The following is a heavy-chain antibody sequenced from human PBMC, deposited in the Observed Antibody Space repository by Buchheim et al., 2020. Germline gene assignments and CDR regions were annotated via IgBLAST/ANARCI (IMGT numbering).Heavy chain of an antibody. Sequence: QVQLVESGGGVVQPGRSLRLSCAASGFTFSSYGMHWVRQAPGKGLEWVVVIWYDGSNKYYADSVKGRFTISRDNSKNTLYLQMNSLRAEDTAVYYCARLYYGSGSYYNDYWGQGTL. CDR2: IWYDGSNK. D-gene: IGHD3-10*01. CDR1: GFTFSSYG. CDR3: ARLYYGSGSYYNDY. V-gene: IGHV3-33*01. J-gene: IGHJ4*02.